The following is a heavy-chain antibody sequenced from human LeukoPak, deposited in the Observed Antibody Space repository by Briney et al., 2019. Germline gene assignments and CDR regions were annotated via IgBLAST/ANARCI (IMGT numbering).Heavy chain of an antibody. CDR1: AFPFSSYG. CDR2: IWHDGSHK. Sequence: GRSLRLSCAASAFPFSSYGMHWVRQAPGKGLEGVAVIWHDGSHKYYADSVTGRFTISRDNSKNTLYLQMNSLRAEDTAIYYCASGVYSSGWYLDYWGQGTLVTVSS. V-gene: IGHV3-33*01. D-gene: IGHD6-19*01. J-gene: IGHJ4*02. CDR3: ASGVYSSGWYLDY.